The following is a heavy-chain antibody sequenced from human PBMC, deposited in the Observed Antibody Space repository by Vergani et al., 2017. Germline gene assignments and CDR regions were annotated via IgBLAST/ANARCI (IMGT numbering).Heavy chain of an antibody. J-gene: IGHJ5*02. CDR2: INHSGST. CDR1: GGSFSGYY. V-gene: IGHV4-34*01. D-gene: IGHD5-18*01. CDR3: ARVGRVDTIWFDP. Sequence: QVQLQQWGAGLLKPSETLSLTCAVYGGSFSGYYWSWIRQPPGKGLEWIGEINHSGSTNSNPSLKSRVTISVDTSKNQFSLKLSSVTAADTAVYYCARVGRVDTIWFDPWGQGTLVTVSS.